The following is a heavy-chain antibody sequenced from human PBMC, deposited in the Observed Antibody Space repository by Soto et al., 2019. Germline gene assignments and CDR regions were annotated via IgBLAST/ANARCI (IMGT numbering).Heavy chain of an antibody. CDR3: ARSSRPTTGPRGRYKWFDP. D-gene: IGHD1-1*01. J-gene: IGHJ5*02. CDR1: GGTFSSYA. V-gene: IGHV1-69*12. CDR2: IIPIFGTA. Sequence: QVQLVQSGAEVKKPGSSVKVSCKASGGTFSSYAISWVRQAPGQGLEWMGGIIPIFGTANYAQKFQGRVTITADESTSTAYMELSSLRSEDTAVYYCARSSRPTTGPRGRYKWFDPWGQGTLVTVSS.